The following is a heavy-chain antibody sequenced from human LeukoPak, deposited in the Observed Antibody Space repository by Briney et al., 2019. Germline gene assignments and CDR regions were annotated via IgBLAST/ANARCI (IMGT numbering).Heavy chain of an antibody. CDR2: IDPNSGGT. CDR1: GYTFTGYY. D-gene: IGHD1-26*01. CDR3: ARSRVGATDPFDY. J-gene: IGHJ4*02. Sequence: GASVKVSCKASGYTFTGYYMHWVRLAPGQGLEWTGWIDPNSGGTNYAQKFQGRVTMTRDTSISTAYMELSRLRSDDTAVYYCARSRVGATDPFDYWGQGTLVTVSS. V-gene: IGHV1-2*02.